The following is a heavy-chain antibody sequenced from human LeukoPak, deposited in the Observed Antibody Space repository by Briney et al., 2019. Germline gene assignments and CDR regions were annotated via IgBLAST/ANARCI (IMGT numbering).Heavy chain of an antibody. D-gene: IGHD6-19*01. Sequence: PGGSLRLSCAASGFTFSSYSMNWVRQAPGTGLEWVSSISSSSSYIYYADSVKGRFTISRDNAKNSLYLQMNSLRAEDTAVYYCARVSHSSGWYGPFDYWGQGTLVTVSS. CDR3: ARVSHSSGWYGPFDY. V-gene: IGHV3-21*01. CDR2: ISSSSSYI. CDR1: GFTFSSYS. J-gene: IGHJ4*02.